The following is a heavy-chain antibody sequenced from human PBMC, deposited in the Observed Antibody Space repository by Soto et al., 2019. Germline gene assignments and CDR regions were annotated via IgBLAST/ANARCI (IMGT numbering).Heavy chain of an antibody. CDR2: INHSGST. CDR1: GGSFSGYY. Sequence: QVQLQQWGAGLLKPSETLSLTCAVYGGSFSGYYWSWIRQPPGKGLEWIGEINHSGSTNYNPSLKSRVTISVDTSKTQFSLKLSSVTAADTAVYYCARGLRIAARPFGYWGQGTLVTVSS. V-gene: IGHV4-34*01. D-gene: IGHD6-6*01. J-gene: IGHJ4*02. CDR3: ARGLRIAARPFGY.